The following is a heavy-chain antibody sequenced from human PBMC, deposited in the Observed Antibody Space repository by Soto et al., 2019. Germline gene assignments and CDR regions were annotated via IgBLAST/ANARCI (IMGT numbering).Heavy chain of an antibody. CDR3: ARQHYDFWSGYRDYYYGMDV. J-gene: IGHJ6*02. CDR1: GYSFTSYW. CDR2: IYPGDSDT. V-gene: IGHV5-51*01. Sequence: GESLKISCQGSGYSFTSYWIGWVRQMPGKGLEWMGIIYPGDSDTRYSPSFQGQVTISADKSISTAYLQWSSLKASDTAMYYCARQHYDFWSGYRDYYYGMDVWGQGTTVTVSS. D-gene: IGHD3-3*01.